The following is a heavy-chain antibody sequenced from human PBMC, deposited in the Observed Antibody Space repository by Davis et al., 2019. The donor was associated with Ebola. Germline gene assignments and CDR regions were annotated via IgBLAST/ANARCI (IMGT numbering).Heavy chain of an antibody. CDR2: IYPADSDT. CDR1: GYSFTTYW. J-gene: IGHJ4*02. V-gene: IGHV5-51*01. Sequence: KVSCKGSGYSFTTYWIGWVRQMPGKGLEWMGIIYPADSDTRYSPSFQGQVTISADRSFSTTYLQWSSLKASDTAMYYCARSPSYSGSFYFDYWGQGTLVTVSS. D-gene: IGHD1-26*01. CDR3: ARSPSYSGSFYFDY.